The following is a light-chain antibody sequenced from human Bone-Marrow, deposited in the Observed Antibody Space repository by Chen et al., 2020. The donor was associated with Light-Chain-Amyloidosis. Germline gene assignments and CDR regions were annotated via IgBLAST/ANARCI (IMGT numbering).Light chain of an antibody. CDR2: RDT. Sequence: SYELTHPPSVPVSPAQTASITCSGDDLPTKYAYWYQQKPGQAPVLVIHRDTERPSGISERFSGSSSGTTATLTISGVQAEDEADYHCQSADSSGTYEVIFGGGTKLTVL. CDR3: QSADSSGTYEVI. CDR1: DLPTKY. V-gene: IGLV3-25*03. J-gene: IGLJ2*01.